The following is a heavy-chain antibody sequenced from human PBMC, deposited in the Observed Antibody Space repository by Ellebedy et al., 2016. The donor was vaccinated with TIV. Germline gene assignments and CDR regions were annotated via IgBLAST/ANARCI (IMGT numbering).Heavy chain of an antibody. CDR1: GFVFSSYW. D-gene: IGHD6-19*01. J-gene: IGHJ4*02. V-gene: IGHV3-74*01. Sequence: GESLKISCAASGFVFSSYWVHWVRQAPGKGLVWVSRINSDGTTTNYADSVEGRFTISRDNAKNMIYLQMNSLRSEDTAVYYCERARKTSSGWVLFDYWGQGTLVTVSS. CDR2: INSDGTTT. CDR3: ERARKTSSGWVLFDY.